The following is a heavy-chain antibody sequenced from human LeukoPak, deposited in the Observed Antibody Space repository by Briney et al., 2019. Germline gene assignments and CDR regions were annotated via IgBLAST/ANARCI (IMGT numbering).Heavy chain of an antibody. Sequence: PGGSLRLSCAASGFTFSSYGMSWVRQAPGKGLEWVSAISGSGGSTYYADSVKGRFTISGDNSKNTLYLQMNSLRAEDTAVYYCAKPLSITMIVVVIFDAFDIWGQGTMVTVSS. V-gene: IGHV3-23*01. CDR1: GFTFSSYG. CDR3: AKPLSITMIVVVIFDAFDI. J-gene: IGHJ3*02. D-gene: IGHD3-22*01. CDR2: ISGSGGST.